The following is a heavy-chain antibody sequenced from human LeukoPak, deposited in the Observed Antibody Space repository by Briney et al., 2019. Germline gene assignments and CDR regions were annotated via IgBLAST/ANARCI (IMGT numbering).Heavy chain of an antibody. Sequence: ASVKVSCKASGYTFTSYDINWVRQATGQGLEWMGWMNPNSGNTCYAQKFQGRVTITSNTYISTAYMELSSLRYEDTAVYYCARANYDFWSGXGNWFDPWGXGTLXTVS. J-gene: IGHJ5*02. CDR2: MNPNSGNT. CDR1: GYTFTSYD. CDR3: ARANYDFWSGXGNWFDP. D-gene: IGHD3-3*01. V-gene: IGHV1-8*03.